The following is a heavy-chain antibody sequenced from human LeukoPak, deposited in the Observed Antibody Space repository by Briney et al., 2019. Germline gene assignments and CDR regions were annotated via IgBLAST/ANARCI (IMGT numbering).Heavy chain of an antibody. Sequence: SETLSLTCTVSGSSISRNYWNWIRQPAGKGLEWIGRIYSSGSTSYNPSLKSRVTMSVDTSKNQFSLKLISVTAADTAVYYGARGGLISGWYNGDAFDIWGQGTMVTVSS. CDR2: IYSSGST. V-gene: IGHV4-4*07. CDR3: ARGGLISGWYNGDAFDI. J-gene: IGHJ3*02. CDR1: GSSISRNY. D-gene: IGHD6-19*01.